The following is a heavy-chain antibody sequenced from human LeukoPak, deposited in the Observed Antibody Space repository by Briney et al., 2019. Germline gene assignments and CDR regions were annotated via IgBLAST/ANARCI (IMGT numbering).Heavy chain of an antibody. D-gene: IGHD5-12*01. CDR2: ISGSGGST. CDR1: GFTFSSYA. CDR3: TTDSGYLSDDYFDY. J-gene: IGHJ4*02. V-gene: IGHV3-23*01. Sequence: PGGSLRLSCAASGFTFSSYAMSWVRQAPGKGLEWVSAISGSGGSTYYADSVKGRFTISRDNSKNTLYLQMNSLRAEDTAVYYCTTDSGYLSDDYFDYWGQGTLVTVSS.